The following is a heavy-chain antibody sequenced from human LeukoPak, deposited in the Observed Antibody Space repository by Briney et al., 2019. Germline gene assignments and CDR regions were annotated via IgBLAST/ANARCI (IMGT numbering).Heavy chain of an antibody. CDR1: GFTFDDYA. Sequence: PGGSLRLSCAASGFTFDDYAMHWVRQAPGKGLEWVSGISWKSGSIGYADSVKGRFTISRDNAKNTLYLQMNSLRDEDTAVYYCARDRDDYVWGSYPAGDYWGQGTLVTVSS. D-gene: IGHD3-16*02. CDR3: ARDRDDYVWGSYPAGDY. CDR2: ISWKSGSI. V-gene: IGHV3-9*01. J-gene: IGHJ4*02.